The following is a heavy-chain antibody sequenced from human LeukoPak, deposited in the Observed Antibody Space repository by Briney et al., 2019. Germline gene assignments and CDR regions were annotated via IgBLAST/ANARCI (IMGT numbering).Heavy chain of an antibody. Sequence: ASVKVSCKASGGTFSSYAISWVRQAPGQGREWMGGSIPIFGTANYAQKFQGRVTITADKSTSTAYMEMSSLRSEDTAVYHCARTLLLRYFDWLYYWGQGTLVTVSS. D-gene: IGHD3-9*01. J-gene: IGHJ4*02. CDR2: SIPIFGTA. CDR1: GGTFSSYA. CDR3: ARTLLLRYFDWLYY. V-gene: IGHV1-69*06.